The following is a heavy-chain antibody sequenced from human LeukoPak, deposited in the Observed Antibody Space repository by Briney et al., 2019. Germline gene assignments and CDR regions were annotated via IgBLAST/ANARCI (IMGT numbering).Heavy chain of an antibody. J-gene: IGHJ3*02. V-gene: IGHV3-74*01. CDR2: INGDGSRT. Sequence: GGSLRLSCAASGFTLSNYSMHWVRQAPGRGLVWVPPINGDGSRTNYPDSVRGRCTTSRDNAQNTLYLQINSLRAEDTAVYYCARDTVTTRHAFDIWGQGTMVTVSS. CDR1: GFTLSNYS. D-gene: IGHD4-17*01. CDR3: ARDTVTTRHAFDI.